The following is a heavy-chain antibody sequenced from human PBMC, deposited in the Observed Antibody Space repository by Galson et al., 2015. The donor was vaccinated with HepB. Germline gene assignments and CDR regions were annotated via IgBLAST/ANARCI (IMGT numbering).Heavy chain of an antibody. CDR3: AREGDSSGYYFFDY. D-gene: IGHD3-22*01. Sequence: SLRLSCAASGFTLSTYGLHWVRQTPGKGLEWVAVISHDANFRYYVDSVKGRFTISRDNSKNTLYLQMNSLRAEDTAVYYCAREGDSSGYYFFDYWGQGTLVTVSS. CDR1: GFTLSTYG. CDR2: ISHDANFR. V-gene: IGHV3-30*03. J-gene: IGHJ4*02.